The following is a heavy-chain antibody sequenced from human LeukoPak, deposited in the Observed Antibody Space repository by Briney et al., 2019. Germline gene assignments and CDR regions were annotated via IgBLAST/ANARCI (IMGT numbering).Heavy chain of an antibody. CDR1: EYTFTGYY. Sequence: ASVKVSCKASEYTFTGYYLHWVRQAPGQGLEWMGWVNPNSAGTNYAQKFQGRVTMTRDTSISTAYMELSRLSSDDTAIYYCAGRPDTAMVAIFDYWGQGTLVTVSS. D-gene: IGHD5-18*01. CDR2: VNPNSAGT. J-gene: IGHJ4*02. CDR3: AGRPDTAMVAIFDY. V-gene: IGHV1-2*02.